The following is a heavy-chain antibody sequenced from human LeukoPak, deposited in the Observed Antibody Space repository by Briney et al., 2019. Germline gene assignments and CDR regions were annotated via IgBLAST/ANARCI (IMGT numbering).Heavy chain of an antibody. CDR3: ARKKRADPGFDV. CDR2: IYYSGTT. J-gene: IGHJ3*01. CDR1: GGSLSGYY. Sequence: SETLSLTCTVSGGSLSGYYRSWIRQPPGKGLEWIGYIYYSGTTNYNPSLKSRLTISVDTSKNQFSLKLTSVAAADTAVYYCARKKRADPGFDVWGQGTMVTVSS. V-gene: IGHV4-59*01.